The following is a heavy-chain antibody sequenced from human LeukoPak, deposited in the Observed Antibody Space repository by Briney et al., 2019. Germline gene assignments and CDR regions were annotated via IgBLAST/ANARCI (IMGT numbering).Heavy chain of an antibody. Sequence: PSETLSLTCAVYGGSFSGYYWSWIRQPPGKGLEWIGEINHSGSTNYNPSLKSRVTISVDTSKNQFSLKLSSVTAADTAVYYCARLPVRGVTRYRYFDYWGQGTLVTVSS. CDR2: INHSGST. CDR1: GGSFSGYY. D-gene: IGHD3-10*01. V-gene: IGHV4-34*01. J-gene: IGHJ4*02. CDR3: ARLPVRGVTRYRYFDY.